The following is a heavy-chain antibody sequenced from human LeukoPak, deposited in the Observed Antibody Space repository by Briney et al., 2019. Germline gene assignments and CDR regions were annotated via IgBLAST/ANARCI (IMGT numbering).Heavy chain of an antibody. D-gene: IGHD6-19*01. J-gene: IGHJ4*02. V-gene: IGHV1-18*01. CDR2: INSYNGNT. Sequence: ASVKVSCKASGYTLTSHGISWVRQAPGQGLEWMGWINSYNGNTKYAQKLQGRVTMTTDTSTSTAYMELRSLSSDDTAVYYCARGSSGWLARDYWGQGTLVTVSS. CDR3: ARGSSGWLARDY. CDR1: GYTLTSHG.